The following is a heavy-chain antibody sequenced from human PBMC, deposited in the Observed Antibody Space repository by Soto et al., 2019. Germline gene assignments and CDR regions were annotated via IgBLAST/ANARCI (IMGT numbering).Heavy chain of an antibody. CDR2: ISHLENT. CDR1: GGSITYGGFS. D-gene: IGHD1-1*01. CDR3: ARGGGNDPFDS. V-gene: IGHV4-30-2*06. J-gene: IGHJ4*02. Sequence: SETLSLTCTVSGGSITYGGFSWSWIRQSPGKGLEWIGYISHLENTYFHPTFKSRLTMSIDRGKNQFSLNLSSVTAADRAVYFCARGGGNDPFDSWGQGVLVTVS.